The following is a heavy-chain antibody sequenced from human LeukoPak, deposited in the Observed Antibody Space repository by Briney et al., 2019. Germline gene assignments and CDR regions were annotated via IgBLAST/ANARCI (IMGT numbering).Heavy chain of an antibody. CDR1: GFTFSRYG. Sequence: GGSLRLSCAASGFTFSRYGMHWVRQAPGKGLEWVTLISYDGSNKYYADSVKGRFTISRDNSKNTLYLQMKSLRAEDTAVYYCARGDGYNFFDYWGQGTLVTVSS. J-gene: IGHJ4*02. CDR2: ISYDGSNK. CDR3: ARGDGYNFFDY. V-gene: IGHV3-30*03. D-gene: IGHD5-24*01.